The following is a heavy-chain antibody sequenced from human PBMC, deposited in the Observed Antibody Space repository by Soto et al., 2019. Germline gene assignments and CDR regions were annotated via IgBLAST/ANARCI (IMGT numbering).Heavy chain of an antibody. J-gene: IGHJ4*02. Sequence: GGSLRLSCAASGFTFSSYAMHWVRQAPGKGLEWVAVISYDGSNKYYADSVKGRFTISRDNSKNTLYLQMNSLRAEDTAVYYCARVFFFNLWFGELPSDYWGQGT. D-gene: IGHD3-10*01. CDR1: GFTFSSYA. CDR2: ISYDGSNK. V-gene: IGHV3-30-3*01. CDR3: ARVFFFNLWFGELPSDY.